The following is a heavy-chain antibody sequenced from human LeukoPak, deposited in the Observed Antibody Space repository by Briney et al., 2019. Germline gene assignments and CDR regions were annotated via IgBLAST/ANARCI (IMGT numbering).Heavy chain of an antibody. CDR2: ISDSGGST. CDR1: GFTFSSYA. J-gene: IGHJ5*02. V-gene: IGHV3-23*01. CDR3: AKDVSWNWFDP. Sequence: PGGSLRLSCAASGFTFSSYAMSWVRQAPGKGLEWVSAISDSGGSTYYADSVKGRFTISRDNSKNTLYPQMNTLRAEDAAVYYCAKDVSWNWFDPWGQGTLVTVSS.